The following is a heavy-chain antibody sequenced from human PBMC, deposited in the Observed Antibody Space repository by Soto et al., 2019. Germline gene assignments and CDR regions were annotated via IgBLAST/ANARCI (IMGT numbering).Heavy chain of an antibody. CDR3: ARDVGGVVAVILRSSYATHV. V-gene: IGHV3-30*03. J-gene: IGHJ6*03. D-gene: IGHD2-15*01. CDR2: ISYDGSDK. CDR1: RFSIGGHA. Sequence: GGSLRLSCAASRFSIGGHAMHWVRQAPGKGLEWLAVISYDGSDKFYGDSVKGRFTISRDNSKNTLFLQVNSLREEDTAVYYCARDVGGVVAVILRSSYATHVRGKGITVT.